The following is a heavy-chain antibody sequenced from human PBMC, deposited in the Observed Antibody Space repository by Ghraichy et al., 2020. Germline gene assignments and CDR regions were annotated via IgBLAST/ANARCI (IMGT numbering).Heavy chain of an antibody. Sequence: GESLNISCKGSGCSFSNYWIAWVRQMPGKGLEWMGIIYPTDSDTTYSPSFQGQVTISVDKSISTAYLQWSSLKASDTAMYYCAVGSSGFLYFDYWGQGTLVTVSS. CDR1: GCSFSNYW. J-gene: IGHJ4*02. CDR2: IYPTDSDT. CDR3: AVGSSGFLYFDY. D-gene: IGHD6-6*01. V-gene: IGHV5-51*01.